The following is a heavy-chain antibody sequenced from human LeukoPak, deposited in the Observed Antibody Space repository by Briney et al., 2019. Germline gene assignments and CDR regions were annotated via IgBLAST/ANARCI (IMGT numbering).Heavy chain of an antibody. J-gene: IGHJ4*02. V-gene: IGHV3-74*01. CDR2: INSDGSST. Sequence: GGSLRLSCAASGFTFSSYWMHWVRQAPGKGLVWVSRINSDGSSTSYADSVKGRFTISRDNAKNTLYLQMNSLRAEDTAVYYCARTWIQLWFDYWGQGTLVTVSS. CDR1: GFTFSSYW. CDR3: ARTWIQLWFDY. D-gene: IGHD5-18*01.